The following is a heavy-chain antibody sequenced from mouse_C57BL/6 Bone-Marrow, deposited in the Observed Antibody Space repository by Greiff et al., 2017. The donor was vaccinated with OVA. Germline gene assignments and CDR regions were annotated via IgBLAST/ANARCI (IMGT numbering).Heavy chain of an antibody. V-gene: IGHV1-22*01. D-gene: IGHD2-4*01. CDR1: GYTFTDYN. Sequence: VQLQQSGPELVKPGASVKMSCKASGYTFTDYNMHWVKQSHGKSLEWIGYINPNNGGTSYNQKFKGKATLTVNKSSSTAYMELRSLTSEDSAVYYCARGYYDYDGFDYWGQGTTLTVSS. CDR2: INPNNGGT. CDR3: ARGYYDYDGFDY. J-gene: IGHJ2*01.